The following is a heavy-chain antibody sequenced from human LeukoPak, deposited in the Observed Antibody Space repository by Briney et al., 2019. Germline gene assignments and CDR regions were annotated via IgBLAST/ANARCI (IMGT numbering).Heavy chain of an antibody. Sequence: PGGSLRLSCAAPGFTFSSYAMSWVRQAPGKGLEWVSAISCSGGSTYYADSVKGRFTISRDNSKNKLYLQMNSLRAEAKAVYYCAKDNGGGGEARPRAFWFDTWGQGTLVTVSS. CDR1: GFTFSSYA. J-gene: IGHJ5*02. CDR3: AKDNGGGGEARPRAFWFDT. D-gene: IGHD6-6*01. V-gene: IGHV3-23*01. CDR2: ISCSGGST.